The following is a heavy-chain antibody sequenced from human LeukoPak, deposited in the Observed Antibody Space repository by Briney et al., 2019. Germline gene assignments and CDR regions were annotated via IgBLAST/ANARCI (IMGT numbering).Heavy chain of an antibody. CDR2: IYSGGST. V-gene: IGHV3-66*02. J-gene: IGHJ4*02. Sequence: GGSLRLSCAASGFTVSSNYMSWVRQAPGKGLEWVSVIYSGGSTYYADSVKGRFTISRDNSKNTLYLRMNSLRAEDTAVYYCASPGSRWLHPGDYWGQGTLVTVSS. D-gene: IGHD5-24*01. CDR3: ASPGSRWLHPGDY. CDR1: GFTVSSNY.